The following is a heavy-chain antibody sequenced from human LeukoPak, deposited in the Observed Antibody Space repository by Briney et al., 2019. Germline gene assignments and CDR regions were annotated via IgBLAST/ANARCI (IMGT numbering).Heavy chain of an antibody. V-gene: IGHV4-59*01. CDR2: IYYSGST. CDR1: GGSISSYY. Sequence: SETLSLTCTVSGGSISSYYWSWIRQPPGKGLEWIGYIYYSGSTNYNPSLKSRVTISVDTSKNQFSLKLSSVTAADTAVYYCAKESVGESSGWYGRDNWFDPWGQGTLVTVSS. CDR3: AKESVGESSGWYGRDNWFDP. D-gene: IGHD6-19*01. J-gene: IGHJ5*02.